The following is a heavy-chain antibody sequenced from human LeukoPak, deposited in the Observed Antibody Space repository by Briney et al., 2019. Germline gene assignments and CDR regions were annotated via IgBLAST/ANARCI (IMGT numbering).Heavy chain of an antibody. CDR2: ISHDGRNK. CDR3: ARDPYSGSRVGSYTWFDP. CDR1: GFSFDLSA. J-gene: IGHJ5*02. D-gene: IGHD1-26*01. V-gene: IGHV3-30*03. Sequence: GGSLRLSCVVSGFSFDLSAMHWVRQAPGKGLEWVALISHDGRNKYNTDSVKGRFTISRDNSKDTLFLQMNSLRPEDTAVYYCARDPYSGSRVGSYTWFDPWGKGTLVTVSS.